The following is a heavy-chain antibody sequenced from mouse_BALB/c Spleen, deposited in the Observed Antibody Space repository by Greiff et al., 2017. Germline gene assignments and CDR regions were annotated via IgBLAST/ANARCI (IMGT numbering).Heavy chain of an antibody. CDR1: GFTFTDYY. D-gene: IGHD1-1*01. V-gene: IGHV7-3*02. CDR2: IRNKANGYTT. Sequence: EVKVVESGGGLVQPGGSLRLSCATSGFTFTDYYMSWVRQPPGKALEWLGFIRNKANGYTTEYSASVKGRFTISRDNSQSILYLQMNTLRAEDSATYYCAGTTGFDYWGQGTTLTVSS. J-gene: IGHJ2*01. CDR3: AGTTGFDY.